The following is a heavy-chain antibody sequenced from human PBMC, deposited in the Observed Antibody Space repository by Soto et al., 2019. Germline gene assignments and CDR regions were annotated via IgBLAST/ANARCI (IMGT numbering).Heavy chain of an antibody. CDR2: IKSKTDGGTT. CDR1: GFTFSNAW. CDR3: TTEALLAGPCEYYYYVKDV. V-gene: IGHV3-15*07. Sequence: GGSLRLSCAASGFTFSNAWMNWVRQAPGKGLEWVGRIKSKTDGGTTDCAAPVKGRFTISRDDSKNTLYLQMNSLKTEDTAVYYCTTEALLAGPCEYYYYVKDVWGQGTTVTGSS. D-gene: IGHD3-3*02. J-gene: IGHJ6*02.